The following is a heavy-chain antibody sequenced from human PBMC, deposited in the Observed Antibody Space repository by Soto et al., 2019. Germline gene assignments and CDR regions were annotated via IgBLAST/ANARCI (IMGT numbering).Heavy chain of an antibody. J-gene: IGHJ5*02. V-gene: IGHV4-39*01. Sequence: SETLSLTCTVSGGSISSSSYYWGWIRQPPGKGLEWIGSIYYSGSTYYNPSLKSRVTISVDTSKNQFSLKLSSVTAADTAVYYCASPKIADYNGFDPCGKGTLVT. CDR1: GGSISSSSYY. CDR3: ASPKIADYNGFDP. D-gene: IGHD6-13*01. CDR2: IYYSGST.